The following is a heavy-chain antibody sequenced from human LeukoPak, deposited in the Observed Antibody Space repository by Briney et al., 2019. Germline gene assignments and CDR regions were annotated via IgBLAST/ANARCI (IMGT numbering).Heavy chain of an antibody. D-gene: IGHD6-13*01. CDR3: ARRWSFDY. Sequence: GRSLXLSCATSGFTFSSYGMHWVRQAPGKGLEWVTVISHDGSTKYYADSVKGRFTISRENTKNTVYMQMNSLRAEDTAVYYCARRWSFDYWGQGTLVTVSS. CDR2: ISHDGSTK. CDR1: GFTFSSYG. J-gene: IGHJ4*02. V-gene: IGHV3-30*03.